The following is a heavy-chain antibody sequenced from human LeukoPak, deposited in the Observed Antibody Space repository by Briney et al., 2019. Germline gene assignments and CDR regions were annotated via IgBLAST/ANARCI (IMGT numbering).Heavy chain of an antibody. Sequence: GGSLRLSCAASGFTFSGYGMHWVRQAPGKGLEWVAVIWYDGSNKYYADSVKGRFTISRDNSKNTLYLQMNSLRAEDTAVYYCAREYLTIPYGMDVWGQGTTVTVSS. V-gene: IGHV3-33*01. D-gene: IGHD3-3*01. CDR1: GFTFSGYG. CDR2: IWYDGSNK. CDR3: AREYLTIPYGMDV. J-gene: IGHJ6*02.